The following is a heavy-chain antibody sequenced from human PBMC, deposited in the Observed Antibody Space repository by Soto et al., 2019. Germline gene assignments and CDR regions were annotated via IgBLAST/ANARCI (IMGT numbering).Heavy chain of an antibody. Sequence: GKVSCKASGYSFINCGITWVRQVPGQGLEWIGWISVYNGNTHYAESLQGRVTMTTDTSTTTAYMELGSLTSDDTAMYYCARDPQYSGSLSGGGDAFDIWRQGTMVTVS. V-gene: IGHV1-18*01. CDR2: ISVYNGNT. CDR3: ARDPQYSGSLSGGGDAFDI. D-gene: IGHD1-26*01. J-gene: IGHJ3*02. CDR1: GYSFINCG.